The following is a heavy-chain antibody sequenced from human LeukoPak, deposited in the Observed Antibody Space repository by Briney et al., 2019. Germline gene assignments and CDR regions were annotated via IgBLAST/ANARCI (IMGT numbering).Heavy chain of an antibody. CDR2: MNPNSGYT. Sequence: GASVKVSCKASGYTFTSYDINWVRQATGQGLEWMGWMNPNSGYTGYAHKFQGRVTITRNTSISTAYMELSSLRSEDTAVYYCARVTEYYDFWSGYYTEHFDYWGQGTLVTVSS. CDR3: ARVTEYYDFWSGYYTEHFDY. V-gene: IGHV1-8*03. J-gene: IGHJ4*02. D-gene: IGHD3-3*01. CDR1: GYTFTSYD.